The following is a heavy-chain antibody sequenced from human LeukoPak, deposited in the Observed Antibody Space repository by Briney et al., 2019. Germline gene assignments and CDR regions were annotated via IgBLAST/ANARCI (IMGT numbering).Heavy chain of an antibody. Sequence: AGTLSLTCPVSGGSINGYYWNWIGQPPGNGREGIGVIYYSGSTNYSPALEGPVNISVDTSKNQFSLKLSSVTAADTAVYYCAKGYSDYGDYFDAFDIWGQGTMVTVSS. CDR1: GGSINGYY. V-gene: IGHV4-59*01. D-gene: IGHD4-17*01. J-gene: IGHJ3*02. CDR2: IYYSGST. CDR3: AKGYSDYGDYFDAFDI.